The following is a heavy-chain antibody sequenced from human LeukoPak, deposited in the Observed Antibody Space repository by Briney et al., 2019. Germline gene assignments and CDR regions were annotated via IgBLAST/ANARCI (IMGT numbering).Heavy chain of an antibody. Sequence: GESLKISCKGSGYGFTSYWIGWVRQMPGKGLEWMGIIYPGDSDTRYSPSFQGQVTISADKSISTAYLQWSSLKASDTAMYYCARLFHGDSSADMGDADYYYGMDVWGQGTTVTVSS. D-gene: IGHD3-22*01. CDR1: GYGFTSYW. CDR3: ARLFHGDSSADMGDADYYYGMDV. CDR2: IYPGDSDT. V-gene: IGHV5-51*01. J-gene: IGHJ6*02.